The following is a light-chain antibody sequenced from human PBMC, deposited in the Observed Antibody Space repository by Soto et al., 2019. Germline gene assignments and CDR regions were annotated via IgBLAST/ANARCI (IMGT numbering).Light chain of an antibody. CDR3: QQYFDAPYT. J-gene: IGKJ2*01. Sequence: DIVMTPSPDSLPLSLGERATINCKSSQSVLYSSNNKNYLAWYQQKPGQPPKLLLYWASTRESGVPDRFSGGGSGTDFTLTISSLQAEDVAVYYCQQYFDAPYTFGQGTKLEIK. CDR2: WAS. V-gene: IGKV4-1*01. CDR1: QSVLYSSNNKNY.